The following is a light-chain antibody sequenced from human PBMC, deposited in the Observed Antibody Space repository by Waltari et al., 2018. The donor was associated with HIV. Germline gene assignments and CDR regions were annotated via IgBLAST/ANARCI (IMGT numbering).Light chain of an antibody. Sequence: QSVLTRPPSASGTPGQRVTISCSGSSSNIGNNYVYWYHQLPGTAPKLLIYRSNQRPSGVPDRFSGSKSGTSASLAISGLRSEDEADYYCAAWDDSLSGPVFGGGTKLTVL. J-gene: IGLJ3*02. CDR1: SSNIGNNY. CDR2: RSN. CDR3: AAWDDSLSGPV. V-gene: IGLV1-47*01.